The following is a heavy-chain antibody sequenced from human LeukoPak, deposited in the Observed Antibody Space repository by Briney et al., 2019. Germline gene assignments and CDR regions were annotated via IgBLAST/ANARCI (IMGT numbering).Heavy chain of an antibody. J-gene: IGHJ4*02. D-gene: IGHD5-18*01. CDR2: IIPIFGTA. CDR3: AAGGLDTAIFDY. V-gene: IGHV1-69*01. CDR1: GGTFSSHA. Sequence: SVKVSCKASGGTFSSHAISWVRQAPGQGLEWMGGIIPIFGTANYAQKFQGRVTITADESTSTAYMELSSLRSEDTAVYYCAAGGLDTAIFDYWGQGTLVTVSS.